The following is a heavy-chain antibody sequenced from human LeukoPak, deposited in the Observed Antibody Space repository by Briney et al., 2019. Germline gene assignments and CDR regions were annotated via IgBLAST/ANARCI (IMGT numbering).Heavy chain of an antibody. D-gene: IGHD4-17*01. V-gene: IGHV4-4*07. CDR1: GGSISSYY. CDR3: ARDWSAYGDYVWYFDL. CDR2: IYTSGST. J-gene: IGHJ2*01. Sequence: SETLSLTCTVSGGSISSYYWSWIRQPAGKGLEWIGRIYTSGSTNYNSSLKSRVTMSVDTSKNQFSLKLSSVTAADTAVYYCARDWSAYGDYVWYFDLWGRGTLVTVSS.